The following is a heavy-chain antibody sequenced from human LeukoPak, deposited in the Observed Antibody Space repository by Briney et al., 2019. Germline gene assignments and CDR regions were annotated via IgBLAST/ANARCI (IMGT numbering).Heavy chain of an antibody. D-gene: IGHD2-2*02. V-gene: IGHV4-59*02. Sequence: SETLSLTCTVSGGSVTKYYWHWIREAPGKGLEWIGFIFHTGITNYNPSLKSRVTISVDTSKNQFSLKLTSVTAADTAVYFCARDLFPINWFESWGQGTLVTVSS. CDR2: IFHTGIT. J-gene: IGHJ5*01. CDR1: GGSVTKYY. CDR3: ARDLFPINWFES.